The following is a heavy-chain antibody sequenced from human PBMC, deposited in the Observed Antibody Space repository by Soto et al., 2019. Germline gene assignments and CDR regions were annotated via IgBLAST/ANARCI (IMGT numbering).Heavy chain of an antibody. D-gene: IGHD6-13*01. CDR2: ISYDGSNK. Sequence: QVQLVESGGGVVQPGRSLRLSCAASGFTFSSYAMHWVRQAPGKGLEWVAVISYDGSNKYYADSVKGRFTISRDNSKNTLYLQMNSLRAEDTAVYYWARGRRYSSSWYFDYWGQGTLVTVSS. J-gene: IGHJ4*02. CDR3: ARGRRYSSSWYFDY. CDR1: GFTFSSYA. V-gene: IGHV3-30-3*01.